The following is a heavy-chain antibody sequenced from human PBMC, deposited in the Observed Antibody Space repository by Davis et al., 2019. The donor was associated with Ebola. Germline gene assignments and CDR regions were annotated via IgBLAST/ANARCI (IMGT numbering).Heavy chain of an antibody. CDR2: IYHSGST. V-gene: IGHV4-38-2*02. J-gene: IGHJ4*02. CDR1: DYSTSSGYY. Sequence: MPSETLSLTCTVYDYSTSSGYYWGWIRRPPGKGLGWIGTIYHSGSTYYNPSLESRVTISLDTSKNQFSLKLSSVTAADTAVYYCARGRYSYGYFDYWGQGTLVTVSP. D-gene: IGHD5-18*01. CDR3: ARGRYSYGYFDY.